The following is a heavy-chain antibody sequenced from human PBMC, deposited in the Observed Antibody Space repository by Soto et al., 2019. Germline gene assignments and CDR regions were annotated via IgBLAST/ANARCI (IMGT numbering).Heavy chain of an antibody. CDR1: GGSISSYY. CDR2: IYNSGTT. J-gene: IGHJ4*02. V-gene: IGHV4-4*07. CDR3: ARGPYCGDECYFAY. Sequence: LETLSLTCSVFGGSISSYYWSWIRQPAGKGLEWIGRIYNSGTTNYNPSLESRVTMSVDPSKNQTSLKLSSATAADTAIYYCARGPYCGDECYFAYWGQGTLVTVSS. D-gene: IGHD2-21*01.